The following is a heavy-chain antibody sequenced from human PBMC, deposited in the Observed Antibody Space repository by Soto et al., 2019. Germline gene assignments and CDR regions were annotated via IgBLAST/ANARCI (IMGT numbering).Heavy chain of an antibody. D-gene: IGHD2-8*01. CDR2: IIPILGIA. CDR1: GGTFSSYT. J-gene: IGHJ6*02. CDR3: ARDPHEVRLGVYCGMDV. Sequence: QVQLVQSGAEVKKPGSSVKVSCKASGGTFSSYTISWVRQAPGQGLEWMGRIIPILGIANYAQKFQGRVTLTADKSTSTAYMELSSLRSEDTAVYYCARDPHEVRLGVYCGMDVWGQGTTVTVSS. V-gene: IGHV1-69*08.